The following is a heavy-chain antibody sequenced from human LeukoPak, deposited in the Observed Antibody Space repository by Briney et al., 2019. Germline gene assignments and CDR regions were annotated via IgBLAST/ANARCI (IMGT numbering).Heavy chain of an antibody. J-gene: IGHJ6*04. V-gene: IGHV1-69*13. CDR1: GGTFSSYA. CDR2: IIPIFGTA. Sequence: GASVKVSCKASGGTFSSYAISWVRQAPGQGLEWMGGIIPIFGTANYAQKFQGRVTITADESTSTAYTELSSLRSEDTAVYYCARAYTYYYGSGSYTYYGMDVWGKGTTVTVSS. CDR3: ARAYTYYYGSGSYTYYGMDV. D-gene: IGHD3-10*01.